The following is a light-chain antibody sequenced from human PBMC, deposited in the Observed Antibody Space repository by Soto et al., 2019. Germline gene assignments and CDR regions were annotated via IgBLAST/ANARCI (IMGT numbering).Light chain of an antibody. CDR2: GAS. Sequence: EIVLTQSPGTLSLSPGERATLSCRASQSVSSSYLAWYQQKAGQAPRLLIFGASSRATGIPDRFSGSWSGTDFTLTISRLEPEDFAVYYCQQYGTSPTFGQGTRLEIK. J-gene: IGKJ5*01. V-gene: IGKV3-20*01. CDR1: QSVSSSY. CDR3: QQYGTSPT.